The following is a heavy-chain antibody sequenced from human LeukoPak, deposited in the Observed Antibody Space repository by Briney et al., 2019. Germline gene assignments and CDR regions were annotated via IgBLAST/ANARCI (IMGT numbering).Heavy chain of an antibody. CDR3: ARVRSHYYDSSGYSDY. V-gene: IGHV1-2*02. D-gene: IGHD3-22*01. J-gene: IGHJ4*02. CDR2: INPNSGGT. Sequence: ASVKVSCKASGYTFTGYYMHWVRQAPGQGLEWMGWINPNSGGTNYAQKFQGRVTMTRDTSISTAYMELSRLRSEDTAVYYCARVRSHYYDSSGYSDYWGQGTLVTVSS. CDR1: GYTFTGYY.